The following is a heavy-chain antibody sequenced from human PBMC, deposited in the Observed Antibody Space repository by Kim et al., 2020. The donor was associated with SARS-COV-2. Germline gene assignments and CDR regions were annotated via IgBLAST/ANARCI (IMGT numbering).Heavy chain of an antibody. Sequence: GGSLRLSCAASGFTFRAFALHWVRQAPGKGLEWVSLISYNGDKKYYADSVKGRFTISRDDSENTLYLQMSSLRPDDTAVYFCARDADLLAVAGPPGDFWGQGTLVTVSS. V-gene: IGHV3-30-3*01. D-gene: IGHD6-19*01. CDR1: GFTFRAFA. J-gene: IGHJ4*02. CDR2: ISYNGDKK. CDR3: ARDADLLAVAGPPGDF.